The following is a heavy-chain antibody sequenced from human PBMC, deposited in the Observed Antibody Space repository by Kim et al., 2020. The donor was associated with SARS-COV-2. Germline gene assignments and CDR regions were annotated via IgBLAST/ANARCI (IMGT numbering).Heavy chain of an antibody. D-gene: IGHD5-18*01. J-gene: IGHJ6*02. CDR3: TRDHLDVDTAMGYYYYGMDV. Sequence: GGSLRLSCTASGFTFGDYAMSWFRQAPGKGLEWVGFIRSKAYGGTTEYAASVKGRFTISRDDSKSIAYLQMNSLKTEDTAVYYCTRDHLDVDTAMGYYYYGMDVWGQGTTVTVSS. CDR2: IRSKAYGGTT. V-gene: IGHV3-49*03. CDR1: GFTFGDYA.